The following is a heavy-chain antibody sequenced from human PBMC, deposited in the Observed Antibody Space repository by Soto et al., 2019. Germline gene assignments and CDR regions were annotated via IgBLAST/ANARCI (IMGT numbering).Heavy chain of an antibody. V-gene: IGHV3-23*01. CDR3: AKGVSNYYYYGMDV. D-gene: IGHD2-2*01. Sequence: GGSLRLSCAASGFTFSSYAMSWVRQAPGKGLEWVSAISGSGGSTYYADSVKGRCTISRDNSKNTLYLQMNSLRAEDTAVYYCAKGVSNYYYYGMDVWGQGTTVTVSS. J-gene: IGHJ6*02. CDR2: ISGSGGST. CDR1: GFTFSSYA.